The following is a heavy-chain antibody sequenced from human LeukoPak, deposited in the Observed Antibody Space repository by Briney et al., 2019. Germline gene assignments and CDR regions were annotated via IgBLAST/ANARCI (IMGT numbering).Heavy chain of an antibody. D-gene: IGHD3-10*01. Sequence: PGGSLRLSCAASGFTFDDYGMSWVRQAPGKGLEWVSGINWNGGSIGYADSVKGRFTISRDNAKNTLYLQMNSLRAEDTAVYYCARELPAILLWFGELLFGWFDPWGQGTLVTVSS. CDR2: INWNGGSI. J-gene: IGHJ5*02. CDR3: ARELPAILLWFGELLFGWFDP. V-gene: IGHV3-20*04. CDR1: GFTFDDYG.